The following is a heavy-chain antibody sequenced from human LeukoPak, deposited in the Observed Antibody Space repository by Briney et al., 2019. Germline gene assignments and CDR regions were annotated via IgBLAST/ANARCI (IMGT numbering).Heavy chain of an antibody. J-gene: IGHJ4*02. CDR3: AKARYYYDSSGYYAFDY. CDR1: GFTFSSYA. CDR2: ISNNGGST. D-gene: IGHD3-22*01. V-gene: IGHV3-64*01. Sequence: PGGSLRLSCAASGFTFSSYAMHWVRQAPGKGLEYVSAISNNGGSTYYANSVKGRFTISRDNSKNTLYLQMNSLRAEDTAVYYCAKARYYYDSSGYYAFDYWGQGTLVTVSS.